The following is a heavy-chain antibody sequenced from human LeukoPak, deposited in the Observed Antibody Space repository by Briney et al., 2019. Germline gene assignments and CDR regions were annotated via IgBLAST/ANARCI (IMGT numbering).Heavy chain of an antibody. CDR2: IKSKIDGGTI. Sequence: GGSLRLSCVGSGFTSSDAWMTWVRQAPGKGLEWVGRIKSKIDGGTIDYAEPVKGRFTISRDDSRNTLYLQMSSLKTEDTAVYYCTSRRQDGWWGQGTLVTVS. D-gene: IGHD2-15*01. V-gene: IGHV3-15*01. CDR3: TSRRQDGW. J-gene: IGHJ4*02. CDR1: GFTSSDAW.